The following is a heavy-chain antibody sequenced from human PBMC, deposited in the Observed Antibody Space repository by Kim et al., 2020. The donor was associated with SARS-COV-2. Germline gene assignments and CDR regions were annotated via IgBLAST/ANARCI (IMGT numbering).Heavy chain of an antibody. V-gene: IGHV1-18*04. CDR1: GYTFTRNG. CDR3: ARGGSQWLTLGYFDL. Sequence: ASVKVSCKTSGYTFTRNGMNWVRQAPGQGFEWMGWITTYNGKTNYAQKFEGRVSMTTDTSTSTAYMELTSLTEDDTAIYYCARGGSQWLTLGYFDLWGQG. CDR2: ITTYNGKT. J-gene: IGHJ4*02. D-gene: IGHD6-19*01.